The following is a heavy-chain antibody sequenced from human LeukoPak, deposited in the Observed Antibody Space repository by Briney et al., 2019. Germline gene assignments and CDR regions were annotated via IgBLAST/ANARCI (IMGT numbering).Heavy chain of an antibody. CDR2: IYYSGST. CDR1: GGSLSSYY. Sequence: SETLSLTCTVSGGSLSSYYWSWIRQPPGKGLEWIGYIYYSGSTKYNPSLKSRVTISVDTSKNQFSLKLSSVTAADTAVYYCARGARAGYNLEPFDYWGQGTLVTVSS. D-gene: IGHD5-24*01. CDR3: ARGARAGYNLEPFDY. J-gene: IGHJ4*02. V-gene: IGHV4-59*08.